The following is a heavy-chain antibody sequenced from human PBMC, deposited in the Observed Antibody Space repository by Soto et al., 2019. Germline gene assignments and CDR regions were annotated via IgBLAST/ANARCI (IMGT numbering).Heavy chain of an antibody. CDR2: IIPIFGTA. CDR3: ARGIAAVYYYGMDV. V-gene: IGHV1-69*01. Sequence: QVQLVQSGAEVKKPGSSVKVSCKASGGTFSSYAISWVRQAPGQGLEWMGGIIPIFGTANYAQKFQGRVTITADESTSTDYMELSSLRSEDTAVDYCARGIAAVYYYGMDVWGQGTTVTVSS. J-gene: IGHJ6*02. CDR1: GGTFSSYA. D-gene: IGHD6-13*01.